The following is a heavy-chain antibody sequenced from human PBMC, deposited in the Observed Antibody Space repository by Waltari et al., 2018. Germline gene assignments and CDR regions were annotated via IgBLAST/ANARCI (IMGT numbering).Heavy chain of an antibody. D-gene: IGHD6-6*01. CDR3: ARSEYGSSPYYYYYYMDV. CDR2: IYYSGST. CDR1: GGSISSGDYY. Sequence: QVQLQESGPGLVKPSQTLSLTCTVSGGSISSGDYYWSWISQPPGKGLEWIWYIYYSGSTYYNPSLKSRVTISVDTSKNQFSLKLSSVTAADTAVYYCARSEYGSSPYYYYYYMDVWGKGTTVTVSS. V-gene: IGHV4-30-4*08. J-gene: IGHJ6*03.